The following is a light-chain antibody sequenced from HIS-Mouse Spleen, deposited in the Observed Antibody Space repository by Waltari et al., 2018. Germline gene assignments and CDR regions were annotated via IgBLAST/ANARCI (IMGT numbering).Light chain of an antibody. CDR2: AAS. Sequence: DIQMTQSPSSLSASVGARLTITCRASQSISSYLNLYQQKPGKAPKLLIYAASSLQSGVPSRFSGSGSGTDFTLTISSLQPEDFATYYCQQSYSTPRTFGQGTKVEIK. CDR1: QSISSY. J-gene: IGKJ1*01. CDR3: QQSYSTPRT. V-gene: IGKV1-39*01.